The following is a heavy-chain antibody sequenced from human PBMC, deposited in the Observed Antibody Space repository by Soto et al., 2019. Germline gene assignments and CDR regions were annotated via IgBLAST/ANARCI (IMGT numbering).Heavy chain of an antibody. Sequence: SETLSLTCTVSGGSISSSSYYWGWIRQPPGKGLEWIGSIYYSGSTYYNPSLKSRVTISVDTSKNQFSLKLNSVTAADTAVYYCARDLWGYCGTDCYPLDVWGQGTMVTVSS. CDR2: IYYSGST. J-gene: IGHJ6*02. D-gene: IGHD2-21*02. V-gene: IGHV4-39*07. CDR3: ARDLWGYCGTDCYPLDV. CDR1: GGSISSSSYY.